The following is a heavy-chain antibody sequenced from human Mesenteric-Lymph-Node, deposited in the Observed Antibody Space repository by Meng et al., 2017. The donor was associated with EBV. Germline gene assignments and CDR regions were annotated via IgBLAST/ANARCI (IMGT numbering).Heavy chain of an antibody. CDR2: INPNGGST. J-gene: IGHJ4*02. V-gene: IGHV1-46*01. CDR1: GYSLTGYY. CDR3: ARDYCSGGSCYSPDY. Sequence: QVQLVQSGAGVKKPGASVKVSCKASGYSLTGYYIHWVRQAPGQGLEWMGKINPNGGSTTYAQKFQGRVTMTRDTSTSTVYMGLTSLRSEDAAVYYCARDYCSGGSCYSPDYWGQGTLVTVSS. D-gene: IGHD2-15*01.